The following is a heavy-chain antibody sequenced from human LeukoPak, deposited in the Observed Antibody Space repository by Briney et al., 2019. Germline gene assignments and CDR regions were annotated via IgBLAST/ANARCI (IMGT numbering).Heavy chain of an antibody. CDR3: VRITWRSLSFDS. CDR1: GGFQQSFH. J-gene: IGHJ4*02. V-gene: IGHV4-59*01. Sequence: PSETLSLTGTVSGGFQQSFHGRCPRQPPGKGLEWIGYIYYSGNTNYNPSLKDRVRISVDFSKNQFSLTMTSVTDADAAVYYGVRITWRSLSFDSWGQGTLVAVSS. D-gene: IGHD2-15*01. CDR2: IYYSGNT.